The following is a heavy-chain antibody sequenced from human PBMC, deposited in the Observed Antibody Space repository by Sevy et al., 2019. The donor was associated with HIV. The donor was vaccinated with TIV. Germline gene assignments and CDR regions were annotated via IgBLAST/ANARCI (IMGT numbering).Heavy chain of an antibody. J-gene: IGHJ4*02. D-gene: IGHD3-22*01. Sequence: ASVKVSCKASGYTFTGYYIHWVRQAPGQGLEWMGWINPNSGGTYFAKKFQDSVTMTTDTSVNTAYMELRSLRFDDTAVYYCARMGGYYDSSGYYPLKFWGQGTLVTVSS. V-gene: IGHV1-2*02. CDR3: ARMGGYYDSSGYYPLKF. CDR1: GYTFTGYY. CDR2: INPNSGGT.